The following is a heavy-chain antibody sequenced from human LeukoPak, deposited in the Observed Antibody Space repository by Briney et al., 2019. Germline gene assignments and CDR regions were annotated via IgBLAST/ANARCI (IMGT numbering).Heavy chain of an antibody. V-gene: IGHV7-4-1*01. CDR2: INTYTGNL. CDR3: ASMGSDGFDI. CDR1: GYTFSSYA. J-gene: IGHJ3*02. Sequence: ASVKVSCKASGYTFSSYAMNWVRQAPGQGLEFMGWINTYTGNLTYAQAFTGRFVFSVDTSVSTAYLQIRSLKTEDTAVYYCASMGSDGFDIWGQGTVVSVSS.